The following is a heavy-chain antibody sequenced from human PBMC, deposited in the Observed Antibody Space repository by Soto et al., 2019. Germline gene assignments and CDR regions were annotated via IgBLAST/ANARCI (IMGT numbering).Heavy chain of an antibody. CDR2: ISYDGSNK. CDR3: ARDYSSSWMVIGWFDP. Sequence: GGSLRLSCAASGFTFSSYAMHWVRQAPGKGLEWVAVISYDGSNKYYADSVKGRFTISRDNSKNTLYLQMNSLRAEDTAVYYCARDYSSSWMVIGWFDPWGQGTLVTVSS. V-gene: IGHV3-30-3*01. CDR1: GFTFSSYA. D-gene: IGHD6-13*01. J-gene: IGHJ5*02.